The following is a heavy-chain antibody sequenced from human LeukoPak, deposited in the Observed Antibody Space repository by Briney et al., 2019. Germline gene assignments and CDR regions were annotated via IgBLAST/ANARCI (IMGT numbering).Heavy chain of an antibody. J-gene: IGHJ4*02. CDR3: ARGVTMVRGVHLDD. CDR2: IYYSGST. CDR1: GGSISSSSYY. D-gene: IGHD3-10*01. Sequence: PSETLSLTCTVSGGSISSSSYYWGWIRQPPGKGLEWIGSIYYSGSTNYNPSLKSRVTISVDTSKNQFSLKLSSVTAADTAVYYCARGVTMVRGVHLDDWGQGTLVTVSS. V-gene: IGHV4-39*07.